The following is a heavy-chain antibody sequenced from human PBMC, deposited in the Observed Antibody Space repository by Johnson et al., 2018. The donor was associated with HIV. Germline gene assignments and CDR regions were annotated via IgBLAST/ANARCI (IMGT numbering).Heavy chain of an antibody. CDR3: AKPNSGYALGLGAFDI. J-gene: IGHJ3*02. CDR2: IRYDGSNK. Sequence: QVLLVESGGGVVQPGGSLRLSCAASGFTFSSYGMHWVRQAPGKGLEWVAFIRYDGSNKYYAESVKGRFTISRDNSKNTLYLQMNSLRAEDTAVYYCAKPNSGYALGLGAFDIWGQGTMVTVSS. D-gene: IGHD5-12*01. V-gene: IGHV3-30*02. CDR1: GFTFSSYG.